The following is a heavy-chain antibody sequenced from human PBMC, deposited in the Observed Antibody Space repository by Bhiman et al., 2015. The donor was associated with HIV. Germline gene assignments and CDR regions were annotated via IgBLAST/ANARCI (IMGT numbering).Heavy chain of an antibody. CDR2: ISYDGSNK. V-gene: IGHV3-30*04. CDR3: ARDGWVFEDRSHQGGPFFDY. Sequence: QVQLVESGGGVVQPGRSLRLSCAASGFTFSSYAMHWVRQAPRQGAGVGAVISYDGSNKYYADSVKGRFTISRDNSKNTLYLQMNSLRAEDTAVYYCARDGWVFEDRSHQGGPFFDYWGQGTLVTVSS. D-gene: IGHD6-19*01. CDR1: GFTFSSYA. J-gene: IGHJ4*02.